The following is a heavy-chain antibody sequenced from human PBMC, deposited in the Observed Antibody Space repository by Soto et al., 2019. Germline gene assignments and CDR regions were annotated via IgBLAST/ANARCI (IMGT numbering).Heavy chain of an antibody. CDR3: AGGYGFWCVWYFVY. V-gene: IGHV3-23*01. D-gene: IGHD3-3*01. Sequence: GGSLRLSCAASGFTFSSYAMSWVRQAPGKGLEWVSAISGSGGSTYYADSVKGRFTISRDNSKNTLYLQMNSLRAEDTAVYYCAGGYGFWCVWYFVYWGQGTLVTVFS. J-gene: IGHJ4*02. CDR1: GFTFSSYA. CDR2: ISGSGGST.